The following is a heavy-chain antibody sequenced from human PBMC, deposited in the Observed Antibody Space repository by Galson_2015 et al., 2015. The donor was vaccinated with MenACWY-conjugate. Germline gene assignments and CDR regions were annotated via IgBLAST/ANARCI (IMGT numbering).Heavy chain of an antibody. J-gene: IGHJ5*02. CDR1: GFTFSNAW. Sequence: SLRLSCAASGFTFSNAWMNWVRQAPGKGLEWVGRIKSKTDGGTTDYAAPVKGRYTISRDDSKNTLYLQMNSLKTEDTAVYYCAKDSDSSTVNWFDPWGQGTLVTVSS. CDR3: AKDSDSSTVNWFDP. D-gene: IGHD4-17*01. V-gene: IGHV3-15*07. CDR2: IKSKTDGGTT.